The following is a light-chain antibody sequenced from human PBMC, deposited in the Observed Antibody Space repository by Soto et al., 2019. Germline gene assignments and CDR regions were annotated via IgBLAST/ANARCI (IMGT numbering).Light chain of an antibody. CDR1: QGISTY. CDR2: AAS. V-gene: IGKV1-27*01. CDR3: QQYNDAPWT. J-gene: IGKJ1*01. Sequence: DIPMTQSPSSLSASVGDRVTITCRASQGISTYLAWYQQKPGKVPKLLIYAASTLQSGVPSRFSGSGSGTDFTLTISSLQPEDVATYYCQQYNDAPWTFGPGTKVEIK.